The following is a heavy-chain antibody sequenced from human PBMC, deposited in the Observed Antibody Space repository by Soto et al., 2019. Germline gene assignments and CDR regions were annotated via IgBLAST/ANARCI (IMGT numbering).Heavy chain of an antibody. CDR2: IIPILGIA. D-gene: IGHD6-19*01. J-gene: IGHJ4*02. V-gene: IGHV1-69*08. CDR3: ARDRQWLAPYDY. CDR1: GGTFSSYT. Sequence: QVQLVQSGAEVKKPGSSVKVSCKASGGTFSSYTISWVRQAPGQGLEWMGRIIPILGIANYAQKFQGRVTITADKSTSTAYMELSSLRSEDTAVYYCARDRQWLAPYDYWGQGTLVTVAS.